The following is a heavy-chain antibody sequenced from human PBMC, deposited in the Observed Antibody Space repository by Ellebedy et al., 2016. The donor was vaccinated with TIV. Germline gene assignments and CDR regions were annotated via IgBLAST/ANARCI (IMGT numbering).Heavy chain of an antibody. D-gene: IGHD3-10*01. CDR2: FYNSANT. Sequence: MPSETLSLTCTVSGGSISSYSWSWIRQPPGKGLEWIGYFYNSANTIYNPSLKSLVSLSVDTSKNQVSLKLRSVTAEDTAVYYCARFFESGSTGEYWGQGTLVTVSS. CDR3: ARFFESGSTGEY. CDR1: GGSISSYS. J-gene: IGHJ4*02. V-gene: IGHV4-59*08.